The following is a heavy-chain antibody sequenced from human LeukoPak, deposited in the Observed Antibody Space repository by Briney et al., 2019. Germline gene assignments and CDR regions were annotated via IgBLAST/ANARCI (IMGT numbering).Heavy chain of an antibody. J-gene: IGHJ4*02. Sequence: GGSLRLSCAGYGFSFSSYWMSWVRQAPGKGLEWVANVKQDESEKYYADSVKGRFTISRDNSKNTLYLQMNSLRAEDTAVYYCARSPRGYGGNSAEYWGQGTLVTVSS. CDR3: ARSPRGYGGNSAEY. CDR1: GFSFSSYW. CDR2: VKQDESEK. V-gene: IGHV3-7*01. D-gene: IGHD4-23*01.